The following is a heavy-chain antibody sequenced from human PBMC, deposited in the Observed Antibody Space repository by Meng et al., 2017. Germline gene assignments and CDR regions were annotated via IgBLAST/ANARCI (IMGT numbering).Heavy chain of an antibody. J-gene: IGHJ4*02. CDR2: IYYSGST. Sequence: SETLSLTCTVSGGSISSSSYYWGWIRQPPGKGLEWIGSIYYSGSTYYNPSLKSRVTISVDTSKNQFSLKLSSVTAADTAVYYCARDKLTLLALNTRRADYWGQGTLVTRLL. D-gene: IGHD2-15*01. V-gene: IGHV4-39*07. CDR1: GGSISSSSYY. CDR3: ARDKLTLLALNTRRADY.